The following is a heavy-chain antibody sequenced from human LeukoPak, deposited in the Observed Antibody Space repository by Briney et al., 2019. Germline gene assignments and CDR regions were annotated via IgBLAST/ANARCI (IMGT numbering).Heavy chain of an antibody. D-gene: IGHD5-18*01. CDR3: AREMQRAWIQLWYY. CDR2: INPNSGGT. J-gene: IGHJ4*02. CDR1: GYTFTGYY. V-gene: IGHV1-2*02. Sequence: ASVKVSCKASGYTFTGYYMHWVRQAPGQGLKWMGWINPNSGGTNYAQKFQGRVTMTRDTSISTAYMELSRLRSDDTAVYYCAREMQRAWIQLWYYWGQGTLVTVSS.